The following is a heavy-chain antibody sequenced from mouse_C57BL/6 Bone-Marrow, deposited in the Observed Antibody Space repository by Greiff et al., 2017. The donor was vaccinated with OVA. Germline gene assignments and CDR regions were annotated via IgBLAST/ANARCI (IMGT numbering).Heavy chain of an antibody. Sequence: VKLVESGPGLVAPSQSLSITCTVSGFSLTSYAISWVRQPPGKGLEWLGVLWTGGGTNYNSALKSRLSISKDNSKSQVFLKMNSLQTDDTARYYCARNPYYGNLDYWGQGTTLTVSS. J-gene: IGHJ2*01. CDR3: ARNPYYGNLDY. CDR1: GFSLTSYA. D-gene: IGHD2-10*01. CDR2: LWTGGGT. V-gene: IGHV2-9-1*01.